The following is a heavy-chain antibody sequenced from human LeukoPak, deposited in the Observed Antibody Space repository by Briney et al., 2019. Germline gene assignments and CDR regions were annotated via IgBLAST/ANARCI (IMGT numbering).Heavy chain of an antibody. CDR2: ISYDGSNK. CDR1: GFTFSSYA. Sequence: GGSLRLSCAASGFTFSSYAMHWVRQAPGKGLEWVAVISYDGSNKYYADSVKGRFTISRDNSKNTLYLQMNSLRAEDTAVYYCAKGFGELRMGNYYYYGMDVWGQGTTVTVSS. CDR3: AKGFGELRMGNYYYYGMDV. D-gene: IGHD3-10*01. V-gene: IGHV3-30-3*01. J-gene: IGHJ6*02.